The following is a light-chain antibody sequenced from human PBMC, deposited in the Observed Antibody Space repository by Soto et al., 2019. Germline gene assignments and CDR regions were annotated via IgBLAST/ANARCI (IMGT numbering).Light chain of an antibody. CDR3: HQYYTTPWT. V-gene: IGKV4-1*01. CDR2: WAS. CDR1: QSVLYSSNNKNY. Sequence: DSVMTQSPDSLAVSLGERATINCKSSQSVLYSSNNKNYLAWYQQKAGQPPNLIIYWASTRKSGVPDRCSGSGSGTDFTLTISSLQAEDVAVYYCHQYYTTPWTFGQGTRVELK. J-gene: IGKJ1*01.